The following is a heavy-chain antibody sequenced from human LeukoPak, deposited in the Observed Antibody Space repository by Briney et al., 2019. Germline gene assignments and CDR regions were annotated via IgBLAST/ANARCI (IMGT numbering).Heavy chain of an antibody. V-gene: IGHV4-59*01. D-gene: IGHD3-3*01. J-gene: IGHJ4*02. CDR2: IYYSGST. Sequence: SETLSLTCTVSGGSISSYYWSWIRQPPGKGLEWIGYIYYSGSTNYNPSLKSRVTISVDTSKNQFSLKLSSVTAADTAVYYCARMRSLEWFPALFDYWGQGTLVTVSS. CDR1: GGSISSYY. CDR3: ARMRSLEWFPALFDY.